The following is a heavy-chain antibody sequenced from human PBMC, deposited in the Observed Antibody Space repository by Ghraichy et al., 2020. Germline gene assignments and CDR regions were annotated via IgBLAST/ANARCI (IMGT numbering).Heavy chain of an antibody. CDR1: GFTFSSYW. Sequence: GGSLRLSCAASGFTFSSYWMSWVRQAPGKGLEWVANIKQDGREKYYVDSVKGRFTISRHNAENSLYLQMNSLRVEDTAVYYCARDVYIKQISYWGQGTLVTVSS. CDR3: ARDVYIKQISY. V-gene: IGHV3-7*03. J-gene: IGHJ4*02. CDR2: IKQDGREK. D-gene: IGHD1-14*01.